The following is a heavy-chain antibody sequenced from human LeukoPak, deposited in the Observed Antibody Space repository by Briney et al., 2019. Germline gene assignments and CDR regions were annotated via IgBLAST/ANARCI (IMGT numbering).Heavy chain of an antibody. CDR2: IRSKVYSYAT. V-gene: IGHV3-73*01. CDR1: GFTFSASA. D-gene: IGHD3-10*01. CDR3: TRGDVTHFDY. J-gene: IGHJ4*02. Sequence: GGSLRLSCAASGFTFSASAVHWVRQASGKGLEWVGRIRSKVYSYATMYGASVKGRFTISRDDSKKTAYLPMNSLKTEDTAVYYCTRGDVTHFDYWGQGTLVTVSS.